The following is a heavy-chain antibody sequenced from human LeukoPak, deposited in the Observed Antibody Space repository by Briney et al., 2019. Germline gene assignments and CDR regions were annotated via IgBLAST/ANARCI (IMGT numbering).Heavy chain of an antibody. CDR3: ARYGIYGDWFDP. J-gene: IGHJ5*02. D-gene: IGHD4/OR15-4a*01. CDR2: IYTSGST. CDR1: GGSISSGSYY. V-gene: IGHV4-61*02. Sequence: SETLSLTCTVSGGSISSGSYYWRWIRQPAGKGLEWIGRIYTSGSTNYNPSLKSRVTISVDTSKNQFSLKLSSVTAADTAVYYCARYGIYGDWFDPWGQGTLVTVSS.